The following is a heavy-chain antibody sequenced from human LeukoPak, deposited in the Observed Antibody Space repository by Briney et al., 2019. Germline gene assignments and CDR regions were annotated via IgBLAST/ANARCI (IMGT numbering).Heavy chain of an antibody. CDR1: GGSISSGGYS. CDR2: IYHSGIT. V-gene: IGHV4-30-2*01. Sequence: SQTLSLTCAVSGGSISSGGYSWSWIRQPPGKGLEWIGYIYHSGITYYKPSLKSRVTISVDRSKNQFSLKLSSVTAADTAVYYCARGYHYYGSGSYYIYWFDPWAQGTLVTVSS. J-gene: IGHJ5*02. D-gene: IGHD3-10*01. CDR3: ARGYHYYGSGSYYIYWFDP.